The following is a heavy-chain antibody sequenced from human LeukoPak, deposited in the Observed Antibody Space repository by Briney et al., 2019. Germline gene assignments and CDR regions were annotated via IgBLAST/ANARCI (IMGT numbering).Heavy chain of an antibody. Sequence: SVKVSFKASGGTFSSYAISWVRQAPGQGLEWMGGIIPIFGTANYAQKFQGRVTITADESTSTAYMELSSLRSEDTAVYYCARGEGGYSYGYLDYWGQGTLVTVSS. CDR2: IIPIFGTA. V-gene: IGHV1-69*13. CDR1: GGTFSSYA. D-gene: IGHD5-18*01. J-gene: IGHJ4*02. CDR3: ARGEGGYSYGYLDY.